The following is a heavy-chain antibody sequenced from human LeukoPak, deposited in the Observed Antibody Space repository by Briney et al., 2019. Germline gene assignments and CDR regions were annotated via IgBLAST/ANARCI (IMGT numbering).Heavy chain of an antibody. V-gene: IGHV1-2*02. Sequence: GASVKVSCKASGYTFTSYAMNWVRQAPGQGPEWMGWINPNSGGTSYALKFQGRVTMTSDTSISTAYMDLSRLRSDDMAVYYCARGSYYDSSGYSGVRLFDYWGQGTLVTVSS. CDR3: ARGSYYDSSGYSGVRLFDY. CDR2: INPNSGGT. CDR1: GYTFTSYA. J-gene: IGHJ4*02. D-gene: IGHD3-22*01.